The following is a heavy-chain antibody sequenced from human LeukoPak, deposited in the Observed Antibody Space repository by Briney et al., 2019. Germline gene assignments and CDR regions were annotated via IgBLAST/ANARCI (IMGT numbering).Heavy chain of an antibody. J-gene: IGHJ4*02. CDR1: GFTVSSNY. CDR3: ASTGYSSSWLDY. D-gene: IGHD6-13*01. CDR2: IYSGGST. V-gene: IGHV3-53*01. Sequence: GGSLRLSCAASGFTVSSNYRSWVRQAPGKGLEWVSVIYSGGSTYYADSVKGRFTISRDNSKNTLYLQMNSLRAEDTAVYYCASTGYSSSWLDYWGQGTLVTVSS.